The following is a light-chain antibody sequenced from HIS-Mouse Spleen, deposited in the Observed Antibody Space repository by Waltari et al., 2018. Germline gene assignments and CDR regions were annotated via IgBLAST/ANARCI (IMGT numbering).Light chain of an antibody. V-gene: IGLV2-14*03. Sequence: QSALTQPASVSGSPGQSITISRTGTSSDVAGSNFVSWYQQNPGKAPKLMIYDVSNRPSGVSNRFSGSKSGNTASLTISGLQAEDEADYYCSSYTSSSFNVVFGGGTKLTVL. CDR2: DVS. J-gene: IGLJ2*01. CDR3: SSYTSSSFNVV. CDR1: SSDVAGSNF.